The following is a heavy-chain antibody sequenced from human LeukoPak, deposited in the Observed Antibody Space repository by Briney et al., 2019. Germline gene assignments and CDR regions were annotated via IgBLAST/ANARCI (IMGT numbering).Heavy chain of an antibody. V-gene: IGHV4-39*07. J-gene: IGHJ4*02. D-gene: IGHD6-13*01. Sequence: PSGTLSLNCSVSGGSISSSDYYWAWIRQPPGKGLEWIGSIYSTGLTYYSPSLKSRVTMSLDTSKNQFSLKLTSVTAADRAMYYCVAASAGLNYWGQGSLVTVSS. CDR2: IYSTGLT. CDR3: VAASAGLNY. CDR1: GGSISSSDYY.